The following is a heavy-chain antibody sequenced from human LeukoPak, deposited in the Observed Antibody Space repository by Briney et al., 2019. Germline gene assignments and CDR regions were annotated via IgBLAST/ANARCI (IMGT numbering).Heavy chain of an antibody. D-gene: IGHD6-13*01. Sequence: PGGSLRLSCAASGFTFSSYAMSWVRQAPGKGLEWVSAISGSGGSAYYADSVKGRFTISRDNSKNTLYLQMNSLRAEDTAVYYCAKDMGGPLAAAADYWGQGTLVTVSS. V-gene: IGHV3-23*01. CDR3: AKDMGGPLAAAADY. J-gene: IGHJ4*02. CDR1: GFTFSSYA. CDR2: ISGSGGSA.